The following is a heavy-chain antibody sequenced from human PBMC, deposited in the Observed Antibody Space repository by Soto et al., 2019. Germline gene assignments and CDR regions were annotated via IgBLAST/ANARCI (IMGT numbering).Heavy chain of an antibody. Sequence: SETLSLTCALCRRFITNDYWSWIWQPPGKGQEWIGYVYHTGSTNYKPSLKSRVTISVDKSTNQFSLKLTSVTAAATAVYYCARHPIRYYDVLTGQIVHPECSCDGAWGYGILVTVS. J-gene: IGHJ4*01. CDR2: VYHTGST. V-gene: IGHV4-59*08. D-gene: IGHD3-9*01. CDR1: RRFITNDY. CDR3: ARHPIRYYDVLTGQIVHPECSCDGA.